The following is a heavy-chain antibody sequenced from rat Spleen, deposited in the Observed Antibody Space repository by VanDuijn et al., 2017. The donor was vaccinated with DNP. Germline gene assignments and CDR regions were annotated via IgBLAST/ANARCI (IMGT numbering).Heavy chain of an antibody. CDR3: ARDQAPIGTTMDYAMDA. J-gene: IGHJ4*01. CDR1: GFTFNDYW. D-gene: IGHD1-5*01. Sequence: EVQLVESGGDLVQPGKSLKLSCVAFGFTFNDYWMAWIRQAPKKGLEWVASISYEGSSTYYGDSVKGRFTISRDNAKSTLYLQMNSLRDEDMATYYCARDQAPIGTTMDYAMDAWGQGTSVTVSS. CDR2: ISYEGSST. V-gene: IGHV5-22*01.